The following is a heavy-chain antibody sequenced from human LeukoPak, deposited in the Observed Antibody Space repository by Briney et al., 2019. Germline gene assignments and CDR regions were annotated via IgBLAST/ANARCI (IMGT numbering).Heavy chain of an antibody. J-gene: IGHJ6*02. D-gene: IGHD6-13*01. Sequence: GGSLRLSCAASGFTFSSYWMSWARQAPGKGLEWVSGVSSSGSGGNTYYADSVKGRFTISRDNSKNTLYLQMNSLRAEDTAVYYCARESGSSSWYYGVYYYYGMDVGGQGTTVTVSS. CDR3: ARESGSSSWYYGVYYYYGMDV. CDR1: GFTFSSYW. V-gene: IGHV3-23*01. CDR2: VSSSGSGGNT.